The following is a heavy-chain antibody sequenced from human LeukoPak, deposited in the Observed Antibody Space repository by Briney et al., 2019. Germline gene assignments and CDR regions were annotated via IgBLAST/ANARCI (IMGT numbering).Heavy chain of an antibody. J-gene: IGHJ4*02. CDR1: GFTLSTYS. V-gene: IGHV3-21*01. D-gene: IGHD1-14*01. Sequence: PGGSLRLSCAASGFTLSTYSGNLVRQAPGKGLEWVSSIGSSSSFIYYADSVKGRFTISRDNAKNSLYLQMSSLRAEDTAVYYCARRSGTGDFDYWGQGTLVTVSS. CDR2: IGSSSSFI. CDR3: ARRSGTGDFDY.